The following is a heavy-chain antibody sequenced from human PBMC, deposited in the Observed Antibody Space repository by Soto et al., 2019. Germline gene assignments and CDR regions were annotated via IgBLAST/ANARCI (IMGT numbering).Heavy chain of an antibody. V-gene: IGHV3-21*01. D-gene: IGHD2-2*01. CDR3: AIGCSSTSCYEY. J-gene: IGHJ4*02. Sequence: GGSLRLSCAASGFTFSSYSMNWVRQAPGKGLGWVSSISSSSSYIYYADSVKGRFTISRDNAKNSLYLQMNSLRAEDTAVYYCAIGCSSTSCYEYWGQGTLVTVSS. CDR1: GFTFSSYS. CDR2: ISSSSSYI.